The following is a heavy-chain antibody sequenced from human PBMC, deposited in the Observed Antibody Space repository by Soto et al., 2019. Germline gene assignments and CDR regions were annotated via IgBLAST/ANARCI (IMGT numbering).Heavy chain of an antibody. CDR2: INPIVSMS. J-gene: IGHJ4*01. V-gene: IGHV1-69*02. D-gene: IGHD3-10*01. CDR3: AASYGSEYRAFAY. CDR1: GDTFSFYT. Sequence: QVQLVQSGTEVKKPGSSVKVSCKASGDTFSFYTINWVRQAPGLGLEWVGRINPIVSMSNYAQKIQGRVSMTADKSTSTAYMELRSVRSDDTAMYFCAASYGSEYRAFAYWGHGALDIVSS.